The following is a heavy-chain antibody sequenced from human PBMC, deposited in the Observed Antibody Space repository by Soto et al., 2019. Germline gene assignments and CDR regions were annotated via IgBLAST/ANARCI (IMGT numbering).Heavy chain of an antibody. CDR3: ARAPYSGYGTHYYYYYMDV. V-gene: IGHV3-20*01. Sequence: AGGSLRLSCAASGFTFDDYGMSWARQAPGKGLEWVSGINWNGGSTGYADSVKGRFTISRDNAKNSLYLQMNSLRAEDTALYHCARAPYSGYGTHYYYYYMDVWGKGTTVTVSS. D-gene: IGHD5-12*01. CDR2: INWNGGST. J-gene: IGHJ6*03. CDR1: GFTFDDYG.